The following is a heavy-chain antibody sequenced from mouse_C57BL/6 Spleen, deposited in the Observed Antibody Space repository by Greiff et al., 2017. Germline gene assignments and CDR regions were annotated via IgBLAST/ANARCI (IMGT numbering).Heavy chain of an antibody. CDR3: TSGGTGDWFAY. Sequence: VQLQQSGAELVRPGASVTLSCKASGYTFTDYEMHWVKQTPVHGLEWIGAIDPETGGTAYNQKFKGKAILTADKSSSTAYMELRSLTSEDSAVYYCTSGGTGDWFAYWGQGTLVTVSA. CDR2: IDPETGGT. CDR1: GYTFTDYE. V-gene: IGHV1-15*01. D-gene: IGHD3-3*01. J-gene: IGHJ3*01.